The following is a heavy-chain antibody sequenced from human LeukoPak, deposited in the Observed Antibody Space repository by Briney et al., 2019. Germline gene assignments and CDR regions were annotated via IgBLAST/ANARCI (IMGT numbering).Heavy chain of an antibody. D-gene: IGHD6-19*01. CDR2: ISAYNGNT. V-gene: IGHV1-18*01. CDR1: GYTFTSYG. J-gene: IGHJ4*02. CDR3: ARDAHFVTGIAVAGTSDY. Sequence: ASVKASCKASGYTFTSYGISWVRQAPGQGLEWMGWISAYNGNTNYAQKLQGRVTMTTDTSTSTAYMELRSLRSDDTAVYYCARDAHFVTGIAVAGTSDYWGQGTLVTVSS.